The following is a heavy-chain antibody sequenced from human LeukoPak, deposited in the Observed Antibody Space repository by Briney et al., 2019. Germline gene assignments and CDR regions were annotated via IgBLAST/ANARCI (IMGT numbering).Heavy chain of an antibody. J-gene: IGHJ6*02. CDR2: ISTTSSYI. V-gene: IGHV3-21*01. D-gene: IGHD1-7*01. CDR3: ARDTPTGTTEYYYYGMDV. CDR1: GFIFSIYS. Sequence: PGGSLRLSCAASGFIFSIYSINWVRQAPGKGLEWVASISTTSSYIYYADSVKGRFTISRDNAKNSLYLQMNSLRAEDTAVYYCARDTPTGTTEYYYYGMDVWGQGTTVTVSS.